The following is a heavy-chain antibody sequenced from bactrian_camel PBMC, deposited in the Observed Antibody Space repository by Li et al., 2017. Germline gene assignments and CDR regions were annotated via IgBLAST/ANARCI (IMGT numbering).Heavy chain of an antibody. CDR1: GDTNLPAC. Sequence: QLVESGGGSAQAGGSLTLSCEASGDTNLPACMGWFRQAPGKEREGVASIYTGYGGATSYAASVKGRFTISHDRPKGTIHLRMNNLNPEDTAMYYCAHNKEHFTVCEMPLLLEGYRGQGTQVTVS. CDR2: IYTGYGGAT. J-gene: IGHJ4*01. V-gene: IGHV3S1*01. D-gene: IGHD3*01. CDR3: AHNKEHFTVCEMPLLLEGY.